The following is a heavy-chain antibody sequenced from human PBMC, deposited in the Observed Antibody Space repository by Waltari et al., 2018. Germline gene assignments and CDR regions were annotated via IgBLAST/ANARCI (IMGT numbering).Heavy chain of an antibody. CDR3: ARQVGATLHWYFDL. D-gene: IGHD1-26*01. CDR1: GYSFTSNW. Sequence: EVQLVRSGAQVKKPGESLKISWKGSGYSFTSNWIGWVGQMPGKVLEWMVIIYPGDSDTRYSPSFQGQVTISADKSISTAYLQWSSLKASDTAMYYCARQVGATLHWYFDLWGRGTLVTVSS. CDR2: IYPGDSDT. J-gene: IGHJ2*01. V-gene: IGHV5-51*01.